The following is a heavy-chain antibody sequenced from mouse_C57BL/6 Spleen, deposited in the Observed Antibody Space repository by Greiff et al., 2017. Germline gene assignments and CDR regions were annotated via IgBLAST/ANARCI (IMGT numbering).Heavy chain of an antibody. CDR2: INPNNGGT. J-gene: IGHJ2*01. CDR1: GYTFTDYY. CDR3: ARDWDGSSSFDY. V-gene: IGHV1-26*01. Sequence: EVQLQQSGPELVKPGASVKISCKASGYTFTDYYMNWVKQSHGKSLEWIGDINPNNGGTSYNQKFKGKATLTVDKSSSTAYMELRSLTSEDSAVYYCARDWDGSSSFDYWGQGTTLTVSS. D-gene: IGHD1-1*01.